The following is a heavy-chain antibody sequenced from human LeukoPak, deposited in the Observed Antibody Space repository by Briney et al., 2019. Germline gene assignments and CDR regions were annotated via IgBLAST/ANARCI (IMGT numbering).Heavy chain of an antibody. CDR3: ARTHSSSLIWFDP. D-gene: IGHD6-13*01. CDR2: ISYSGSA. Sequence: PSETLSLTCTVSDDSISDYYWSWIRQPPGKGLEWIGYISYSGSAKYNPSLKSRVTISLDTSKNQFSLKLTSVTTADRAVFYCARTHSSSLIWFDPWGQGTLVIVSS. V-gene: IGHV4-59*01. CDR1: DDSISDYY. J-gene: IGHJ5*02.